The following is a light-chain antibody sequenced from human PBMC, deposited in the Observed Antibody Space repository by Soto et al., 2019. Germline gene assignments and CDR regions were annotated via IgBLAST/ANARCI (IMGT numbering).Light chain of an antibody. CDR3: HQYNTWLWT. V-gene: IGKV3-15*01. Sequence: EIVMTQSPATLSVSPGERATLSCRASQTVTSNLAWYQQKPGQAPRLLIYGASTRATGIPARFSGSGSGTEFTLIISSLQSEDFAVYYCHQYNTWLWTFGQGTKLEIK. CDR2: GAS. CDR1: QTVTSN. J-gene: IGKJ1*01.